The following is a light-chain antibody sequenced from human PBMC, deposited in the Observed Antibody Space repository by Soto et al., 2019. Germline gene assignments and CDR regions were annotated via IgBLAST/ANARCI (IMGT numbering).Light chain of an antibody. CDR3: LDYGSSTFT. CDR2: GAS. J-gene: IGKJ3*01. Sequence: EIVLTQSPVTLYVSPGERVTLSCRASQSVGSDYLAWYQQKPGQAPRLLIYGASSRAAGIPDRISGSGSGTDFTLTISSPEPEDFAVYYCLDYGSSTFTFGPGTKVDI. V-gene: IGKV3-20*01. CDR1: QSVGSDY.